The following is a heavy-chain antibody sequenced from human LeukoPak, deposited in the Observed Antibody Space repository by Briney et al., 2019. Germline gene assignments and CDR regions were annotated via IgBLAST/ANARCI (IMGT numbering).Heavy chain of an antibody. D-gene: IGHD3-10*01. CDR2: ISSSGSTI. Sequence: GGSLRLSCAASGFSFSDYYMSWIRQAPGKGLEWVSYISSSGSTIYYADSVKGRFTISRDNAKNSLYLQMNSLRAEDTAVYYCARNDYYGSGSYGDQDDYWGQGTLVTVSS. V-gene: IGHV3-11*04. J-gene: IGHJ4*02. CDR1: GFSFSDYY. CDR3: ARNDYYGSGSYGDQDDY.